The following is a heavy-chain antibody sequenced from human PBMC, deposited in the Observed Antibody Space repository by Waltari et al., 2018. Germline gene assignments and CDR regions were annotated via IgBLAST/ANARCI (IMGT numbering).Heavy chain of an antibody. J-gene: IGHJ6*03. D-gene: IGHD3-3*01. CDR3: ARVFGYYYYYMDV. V-gene: IGHV4-34*02. CDR2: INDSGRT. CDR1: GGSFSGYH. Sequence: QVQLQQWGAGLLKHSETLSRTCDVSGGSFSGYHWTWIRQPPGKGMEWIGEINDSGRTTYNPSPEIRVTASIDTANNQCSLRVRSVTAADTAVYYCARVFGYYYYYMDVWGKGTTVTISS.